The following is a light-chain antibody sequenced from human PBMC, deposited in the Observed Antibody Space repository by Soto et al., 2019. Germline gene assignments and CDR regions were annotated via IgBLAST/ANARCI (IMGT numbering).Light chain of an antibody. CDR3: SSYTSTSTVV. J-gene: IGLJ2*01. V-gene: IGLV2-14*03. CDR1: SSDVGGYNY. Sequence: QSVLTQPASVSGSPGQSITISCTGTSSDVGGYNYVSWYQHHPGKAPKLMIYDVSNRPSGVSKRFSGSKSDNTASLTISGLQAEDEADYYCSSYTSTSTVVFGGGTKLTVL. CDR2: DVS.